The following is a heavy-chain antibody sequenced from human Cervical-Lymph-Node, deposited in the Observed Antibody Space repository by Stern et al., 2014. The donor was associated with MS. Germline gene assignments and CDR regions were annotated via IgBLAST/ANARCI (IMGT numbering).Heavy chain of an antibody. J-gene: IGHJ4*02. CDR3: AREATRIVVGIDY. V-gene: IGHV1-2*05. CDR2: LNPNSDDP. CDR1: GYTFSAFF. Sequence: QLVQSGPQPLKPPASAKGSFKASGYTFSAFFIHWVRQVPRPRLDRIGRLNPNSDDPTYAQNFQDRVTLTRDTSIGTAYLELSRLTSADTGVYYCAREATRIVVGIDYWGQGTQVTVSS. D-gene: IGHD3-22*01.